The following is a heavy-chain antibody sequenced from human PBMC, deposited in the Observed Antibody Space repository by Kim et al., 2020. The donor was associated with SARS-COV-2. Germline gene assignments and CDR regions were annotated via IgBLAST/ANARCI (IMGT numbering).Heavy chain of an antibody. Sequence: GGSLRLSCAASGFTFSSYAMHWVRQAPGKGLEWVAVISYDGSNKYYADSVKGRFTISRDNSKNTLYLQMNSLRAEDTAVYYCARSGGWLLLSYFDYWGQGTLVTVSS. D-gene: IGHD2-15*01. CDR3: ARSGGWLLLSYFDY. J-gene: IGHJ4*02. V-gene: IGHV3-30*04. CDR2: ISYDGSNK. CDR1: GFTFSSYA.